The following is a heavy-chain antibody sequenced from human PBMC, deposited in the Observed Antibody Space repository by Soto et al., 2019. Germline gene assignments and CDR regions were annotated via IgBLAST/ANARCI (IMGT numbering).Heavy chain of an antibody. CDR2: ISYDGSNK. D-gene: IGHD5-18*01. J-gene: IGHJ6*02. CDR1: GFTFSSYA. Sequence: HPGGSLRLSCAASGFTFSSYAMHWVRQAPGKGLEWVAVISYDGSNKYYADSVKGRFTISRDNSKNTLYLQMNSLRAEDTAVYYCATDLNRGYSYPLSRSNSFSYYYYGLDVWGQGTTVTVSS. CDR3: ATDLNRGYSYPLSRSNSFSYYYYGLDV. V-gene: IGHV3-30-3*01.